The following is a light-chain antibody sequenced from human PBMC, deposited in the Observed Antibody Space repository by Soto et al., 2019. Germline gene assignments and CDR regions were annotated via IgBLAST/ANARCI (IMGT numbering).Light chain of an antibody. J-gene: IGKJ1*01. CDR3: QQYYSTPWT. CDR2: WAS. V-gene: IGKV4-1*01. CDR1: QSVLYSSNNKNY. Sequence: IVMTQSPDSLAVSLGERATINCKSSQSVLYSSNNKNYLAWYQQKPGQPPKLLIYWASTRESGVPDRFSGSGSGTDFSLNISSLKAEDVAVYYCQQYYSTPWTFGQGTKVEIK.